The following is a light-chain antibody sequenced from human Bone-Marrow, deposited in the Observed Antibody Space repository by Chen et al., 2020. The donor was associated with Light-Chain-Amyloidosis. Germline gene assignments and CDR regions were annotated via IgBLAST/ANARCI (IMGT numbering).Light chain of an antibody. CDR1: NIGSTS. Sequence: SYVLTQPSSVSVAPGQTATIACGGNNIGSTSVHWYQQTPGQAPLLVVYDDSDRPSGIPERLSGSHSGSTSTLTSSRVEAGDEADYYCQVWDRSSDRPVFGGGTKLTVL. CDR2: DDS. CDR3: QVWDRSSDRPV. V-gene: IGLV3-21*02. J-gene: IGLJ3*02.